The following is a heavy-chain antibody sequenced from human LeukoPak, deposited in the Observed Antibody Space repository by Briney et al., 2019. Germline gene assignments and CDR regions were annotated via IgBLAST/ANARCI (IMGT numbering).Heavy chain of an antibody. V-gene: IGHV4-39*07. D-gene: IGHD3-9*01. CDR1: GGSITTHNFY. J-gene: IGHJ4*02. CDR3: ARSKDILTGYCFDY. Sequence: PTETLSLTCTVSGGSITTHNFYWGWVRQPPGKGLTWIGGISDDGSPFYNPSLQSRLTISIDTSKNQFSLKLSSVTAADTAVYYCARSKDILTGYCFDYWGQGTLVTVSS. CDR2: ISDDGSP.